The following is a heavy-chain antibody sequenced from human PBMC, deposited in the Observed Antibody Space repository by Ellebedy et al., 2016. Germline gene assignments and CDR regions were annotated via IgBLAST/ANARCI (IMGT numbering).Heavy chain of an antibody. CDR3: ARDKVLRYFDWFSGMDV. V-gene: IGHV4-59*01. Sequence: SETLSLTXSVSGGSINNYYWSWIRQPPGKGLEYIGYIDYTGSTNYNPSLQSRSTISVDTSKNQFSLKLSSVTAADTAVYYCARDKVLRYFDWFSGMDVWGQGTTVTVSS. J-gene: IGHJ6*02. CDR1: GGSINNYY. CDR2: IDYTGST. D-gene: IGHD3-9*01.